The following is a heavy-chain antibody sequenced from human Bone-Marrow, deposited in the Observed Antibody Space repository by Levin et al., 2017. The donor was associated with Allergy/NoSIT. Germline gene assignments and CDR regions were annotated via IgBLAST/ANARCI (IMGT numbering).Heavy chain of an antibody. D-gene: IGHD5-12*01. Sequence: PGGSLRLSCAASGFTFDDYGMHWVRQAPGKGLEWVSGINWKSADIDYADSVRGRFTISRDNGKNFLYLQMNSLRAEDTALYYCVKHRSAYDHDSLDIWGQGTMVTVSS. J-gene: IGHJ3*02. V-gene: IGHV3-9*01. CDR3: VKHRSAYDHDSLDI. CDR1: GFTFDDYG. CDR2: INWKSADI.